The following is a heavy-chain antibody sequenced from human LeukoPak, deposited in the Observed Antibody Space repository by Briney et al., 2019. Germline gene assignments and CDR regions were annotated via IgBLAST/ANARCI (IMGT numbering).Heavy chain of an antibody. CDR1: GYTFTSYG. J-gene: IGHJ6*03. D-gene: IGHD3-22*01. Sequence: GASVKVSCKASGYTFTSYGINWVRQAPGQGLEWMGWISAYNGNTNYAQNLQGRVTMTTDTSKSTAYMELRSLRSDDTAVYCCARSFMAYDSRLKNFYYMDVWGKGTTVTVSS. CDR2: ISAYNGNT. CDR3: ARSFMAYDSRLKNFYYMDV. V-gene: IGHV1-18*01.